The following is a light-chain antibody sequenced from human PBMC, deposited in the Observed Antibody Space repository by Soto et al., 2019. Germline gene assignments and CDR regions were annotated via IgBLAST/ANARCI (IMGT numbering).Light chain of an antibody. Sequence: NFMLTQPHSVSESPGKTVTISCTRSSGSIASNYVQWYQQRPGSSPTTVIYEDNQRPSGVPDRFSGSIDSSSNSASLTISGLNTEDEADYYCQSYDSSVFSWVFGVGTKLTFL. CDR3: QSYDSSVFSWV. CDR2: EDN. J-gene: IGLJ3*02. CDR1: SGSIASNY. V-gene: IGLV6-57*01.